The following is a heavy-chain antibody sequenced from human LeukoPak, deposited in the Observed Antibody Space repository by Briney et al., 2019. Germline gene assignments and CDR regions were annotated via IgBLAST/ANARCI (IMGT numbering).Heavy chain of an antibody. D-gene: IGHD6-19*01. CDR3: ARTSSSGLVGGYYFDY. CDR1: GGSISSYY. J-gene: IGHJ4*02. CDR2: IYYSGST. Sequence: SETLSLTCTVSGGSISSYYWSWIRQPPGKGLEWIGYIYYSGSTNYNPSLKSRATISVDTSKNQFSLKLSSVTAADTAVYYCARTSSSGLVGGYYFDYWGQGTLGTVSS. V-gene: IGHV4-59*08.